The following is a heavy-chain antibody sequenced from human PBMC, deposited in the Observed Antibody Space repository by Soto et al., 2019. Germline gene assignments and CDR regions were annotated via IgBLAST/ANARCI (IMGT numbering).Heavy chain of an antibody. CDR1: GFTFSDYG. Sequence: QVQLVESGGGVVQPGRSLRLSCAASGFTFSDYGMHWVRQAPGKGLEWVAVIWYDGSEKYYADSVKGRFTISRDNSKSTLYLQMNSLRAEDTAVYYCARQSLGNIRLRGFDYWGQGALVTVSS. D-gene: IGHD1-1*01. V-gene: IGHV3-33*01. CDR2: IWYDGSEK. J-gene: IGHJ4*02. CDR3: ARQSLGNIRLRGFDY.